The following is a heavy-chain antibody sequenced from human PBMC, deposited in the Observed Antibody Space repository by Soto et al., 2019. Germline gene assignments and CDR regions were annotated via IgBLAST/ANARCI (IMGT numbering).Heavy chain of an antibody. D-gene: IGHD4-17*01. J-gene: IGHJ4*02. V-gene: IGHV3-73*01. Sequence: EVQLMESGGGLVQPGGSLKLSCAASGFTFSGSAMHWVRQASGKGLEWVGRIRSKANSYATAYAASVKGRFTISRDDSKNTAYLQMNSLKTEDTAVYYCFTVARGFDYWGQGTLVTVSS. CDR2: IRSKANSYAT. CDR3: FTVARGFDY. CDR1: GFTFSGSA.